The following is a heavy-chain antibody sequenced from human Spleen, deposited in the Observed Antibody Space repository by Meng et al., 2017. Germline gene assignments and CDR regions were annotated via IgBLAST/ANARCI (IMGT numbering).Heavy chain of an antibody. V-gene: IGHV3-7*01. CDR2: IKQDGSEK. J-gene: IGHJ4*02. Sequence: GESLKISCAASGFTFSSYWMSWVRQAPGKGLEWVANIKQDGSEKYYEDSVKGRFTISRDNAKNSLYLQMNSLRAEDTAVYYCARGRVVITRWGQGTLVTVSS. D-gene: IGHD3-22*01. CDR3: ARGRVVITR. CDR1: GFTFSSYW.